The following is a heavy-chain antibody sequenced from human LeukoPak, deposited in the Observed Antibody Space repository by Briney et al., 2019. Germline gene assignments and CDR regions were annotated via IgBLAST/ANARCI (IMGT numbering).Heavy chain of an antibody. CDR1: GFTFSSYW. CDR3: AKSGLNRFDY. Sequence: AGGSLRLSCAASGFTFSSYWMHWVRQAPGKGLVWISRINSDGSSTSYADSVKGRFTISRDNSKNTLYLQMNSLRAEDTAVYYCAKSGLNRFDYWGQGTLVTVSS. V-gene: IGHV3-74*01. CDR2: INSDGSST. D-gene: IGHD3-3*01. J-gene: IGHJ4*02.